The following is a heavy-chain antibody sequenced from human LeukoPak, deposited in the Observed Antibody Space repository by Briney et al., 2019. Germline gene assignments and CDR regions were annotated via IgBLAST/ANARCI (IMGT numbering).Heavy chain of an antibody. CDR1: GDSISSYY. CDR2: IYYSGST. V-gene: IGHV4-59*01. J-gene: IGHJ6*02. D-gene: IGHD1-26*01. CDR3: ARDRSGSYSRYYYYGMDV. Sequence: PSETLSLTCTVSGDSISSYYWSWIRQPPGKGLEWIGYIYYSGSTNYNPSLKSRVTISVATSKNQFSLRLSSVTAAETAVYYCARDRSGSYSRYYYYGMDVWGQGTTVTVSS.